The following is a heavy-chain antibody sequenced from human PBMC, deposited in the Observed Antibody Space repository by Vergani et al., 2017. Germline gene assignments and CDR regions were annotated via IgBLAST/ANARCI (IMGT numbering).Heavy chain of an antibody. CDR2: MNPNSGTT. Sequence: QVQLVQSGAEVKKPGASVKVSCTASGYTFTSYDINWVRQATGQGLEWMGWMNPNSGTTGYAQKFQGRVTMTRNNSISTAYMELSSLRSEDTAVYYCARVDIVVVPAAINYYYYYMDVWGKGTTVTVAS. CDR3: ARVDIVVVPAAINYYYYYMDV. V-gene: IGHV1-8*01. J-gene: IGHJ6*03. D-gene: IGHD2-2*02. CDR1: GYTFTSYD.